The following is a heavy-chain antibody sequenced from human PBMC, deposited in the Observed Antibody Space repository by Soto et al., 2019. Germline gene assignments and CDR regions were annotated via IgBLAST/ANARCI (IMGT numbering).Heavy chain of an antibody. CDR2: ISAYNGNT. CDR1: GYTFTSYG. D-gene: IGHD3-22*01. CDR3: ATSDYYDSSDPEDAFDI. J-gene: IGHJ3*02. V-gene: IGHV1-18*01. Sequence: QVQLVQSGAEVKKPGASVKVSCKDSGYTFTSYGISWVRQAPGQGLEWMGWISAYNGNTNYAQKLQGRVTMTTDTSTSTAYMELRSLRSDDTAVYYCATSDYYDSSDPEDAFDIWGQGTMVTVSS.